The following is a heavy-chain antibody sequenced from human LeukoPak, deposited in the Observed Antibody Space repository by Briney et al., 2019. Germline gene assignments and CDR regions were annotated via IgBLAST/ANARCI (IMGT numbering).Heavy chain of an antibody. V-gene: IGHV5-51*01. Sequence: GESLKISCKGSGYSFTSYWIGWVRQMPGKGLEWMGIIYPGDSDTRYSPSFQGQVTISADKSISTAYLQWSSLKASDTAMYYCARQYSSSWYRQDAFDIWGQGTMVTVSS. CDR2: IYPGDSDT. D-gene: IGHD6-13*01. J-gene: IGHJ3*02. CDR3: ARQYSSSWYRQDAFDI. CDR1: GYSFTSYW.